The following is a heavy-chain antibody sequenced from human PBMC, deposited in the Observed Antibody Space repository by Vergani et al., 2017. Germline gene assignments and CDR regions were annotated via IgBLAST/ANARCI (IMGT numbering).Heavy chain of an antibody. V-gene: IGHV4-34*01. CDR2: INHSGST. J-gene: IGHJ6*03. D-gene: IGHD3-3*01. Sequence: QVQLQQWGAGLLKPSETLSLTCAVYGGSFSGYYWSWIRQPPGKGLEWIGEINHSGSTNYNPSLKSRVTISVDTSKNQFSLKLSSVTAADTAVYYCAKVGGLDFWSGYPWGDYYYYYMDVWGKGTTVTVSS. CDR1: GGSFSGYY. CDR3: AKVGGLDFWSGYPWGDYYYYYMDV.